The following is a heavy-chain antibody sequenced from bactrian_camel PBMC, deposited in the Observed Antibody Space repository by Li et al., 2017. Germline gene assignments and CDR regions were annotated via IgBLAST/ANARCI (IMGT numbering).Heavy chain of an antibody. CDR2: IYTRDGST. CDR1: THSSTNCG. D-gene: IGHD3*01. CDR3: AAEGRPSLDVGTCTTIGPAAN. Sequence: QLVESGGGSVQAGGSLKLSCTASTHSSTNCGVHWLRQAPGKERELVATIYTRDGSTYYADSVKGRFTISHDIAKNTLYLQMNSLKPEDTAVYYCAAEGRPSLDVGTCTTIGPAANWGQGTQVTVS. J-gene: IGHJ4*01. V-gene: IGHV3-3*01.